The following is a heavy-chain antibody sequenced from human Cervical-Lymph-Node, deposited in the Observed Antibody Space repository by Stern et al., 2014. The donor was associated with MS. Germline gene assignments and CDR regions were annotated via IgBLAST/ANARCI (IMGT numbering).Heavy chain of an antibody. CDR3: ARDLQRWLQSGYGMDV. J-gene: IGHJ6*02. D-gene: IGHD5-24*01. Sequence: EVQLEESGGGLVKPGGSLRLSCAASGFTFSRYSMNWVRLAPGKGLAWVSSISSSSSYIYYADSVKGRFTISRDNAKNSLYLQMNSLRAEDTAVYYCARDLQRWLQSGYGMDVWGQGTTVTVSS. V-gene: IGHV3-21*01. CDR1: GFTFSRYS. CDR2: ISSSSSYI.